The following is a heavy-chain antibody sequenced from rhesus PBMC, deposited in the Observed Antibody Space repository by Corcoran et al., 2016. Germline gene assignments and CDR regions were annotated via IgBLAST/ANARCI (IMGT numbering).Heavy chain of an antibody. CDR2: TYWDDDK. D-gene: IGHD3-16*01. J-gene: IGHJ4*01. V-gene: IGHV2S1*01. CDR1: GFSLRTSGMG. Sequence: QVTLKESGPALVKPTQTLTLTCTFSGFSLRTSGMGVGWILQPPGKALEWLASTYWDDDKYYSTSLKSRLTISKDTSKNQVVLTMTNMDPVDTATYYCARGLLHFDYWGQGVLVTVSS. CDR3: ARGLLHFDY.